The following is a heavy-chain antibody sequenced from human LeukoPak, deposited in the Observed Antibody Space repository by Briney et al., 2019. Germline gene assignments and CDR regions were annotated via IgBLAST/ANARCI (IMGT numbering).Heavy chain of an antibody. J-gene: IGHJ4*02. Sequence: SETLSLTCTVSGGSISSFYWSWIRQPAGKGLEWIGRIHSNGNTNYSPSLKSRVTLSVDTSKNQFSLRLNSVTAADTAVYYCAREVVIAATYDYWGQGTLVTVSS. CDR2: IHSNGNT. D-gene: IGHD2-15*01. CDR1: GGSISSFY. CDR3: AREVVIAATYDY. V-gene: IGHV4-4*07.